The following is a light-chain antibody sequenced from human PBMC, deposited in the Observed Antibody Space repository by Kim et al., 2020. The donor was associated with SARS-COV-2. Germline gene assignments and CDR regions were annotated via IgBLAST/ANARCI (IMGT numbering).Light chain of an antibody. CDR1: QSVGDF. V-gene: IGKV3-11*01. CDR3: QRSSWPIT. CDR2: DAS. J-gene: IGKJ5*01. Sequence: EIVLTQSPATLSLSPGEGATLSCRASQSVGDFLAWYQQRPGQAPRLLIYDASKRATGIPTRFSGSGSGTDFTLTVSTLEPEDFALYYCQRSSWPITFGQVTRLEIK.